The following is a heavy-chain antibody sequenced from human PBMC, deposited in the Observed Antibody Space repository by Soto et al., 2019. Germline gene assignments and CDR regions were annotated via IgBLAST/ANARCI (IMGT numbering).Heavy chain of an antibody. CDR3: ASAIYGDYDY. CDR2: IYHSGST. D-gene: IGHD4-17*01. V-gene: IGHV4-30-2*01. CDR1: GVSISSGGYS. Sequence: PSETLSLTCAVSGVSISSGGYSWSWIRQPPGKGLEWIGYIYHSGSTYYNPSLKSQVTISVDRSKNQFSLKLSSVTAADTAVYYCASAIYGDYDYWGQGTLVTVSS. J-gene: IGHJ4*02.